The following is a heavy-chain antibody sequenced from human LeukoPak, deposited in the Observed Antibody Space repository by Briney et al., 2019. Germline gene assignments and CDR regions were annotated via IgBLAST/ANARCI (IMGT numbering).Heavy chain of an antibody. CDR2: INPNSGGT. Sequence: GASVKVSCKASGYIFTGYCMHWVRQAPGHGLEWMGWINPNSGGTNYAQKFQGRVTMTRDTSISTAYMELSRLRSDDTAVYYCARDLEYSSSCWGQGTLVTVSS. CDR3: ARDLEYSSSC. D-gene: IGHD6-13*01. V-gene: IGHV1-2*02. CDR1: GYIFTGYC. J-gene: IGHJ4*02.